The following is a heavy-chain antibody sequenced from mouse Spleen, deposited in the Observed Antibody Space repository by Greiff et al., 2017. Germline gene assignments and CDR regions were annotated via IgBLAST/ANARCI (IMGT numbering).Heavy chain of an antibody. D-gene: IGHD2-4*01. CDR1: GFTFSSYA. Sequence: EVMLVESGGGLVKPGGSLKLSCAASGFTFSSYAMSWVRQTPEKRLEWVATISSGGSYTYYPDSVKGRFTISRDNAKNTLYLQMSSLRSEDTAMYYCARHRKSTMITGYWYFDVWGAGTTVTVSS. J-gene: IGHJ1*01. V-gene: IGHV5-9-1*01. CDR2: ISSGGSYT. CDR3: ARHRKSTMITGYWYFDV.